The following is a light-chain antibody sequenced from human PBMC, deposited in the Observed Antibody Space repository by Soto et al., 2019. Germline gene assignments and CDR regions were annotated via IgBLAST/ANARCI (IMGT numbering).Light chain of an antibody. Sequence: QSALTQPASVSGSPGQSITISCAGAMRDVGAYNLVSWYQQHPGRAPQLIIYEVRNRPSGISFRFSGSKSGNTASLTISGLQAEDEADYYCSSYTSKSSLIFGGGTQLTVL. J-gene: IGLJ2*01. CDR3: SSYTSKSSLI. CDR1: MRDVGAYNL. CDR2: EVR. V-gene: IGLV2-14*01.